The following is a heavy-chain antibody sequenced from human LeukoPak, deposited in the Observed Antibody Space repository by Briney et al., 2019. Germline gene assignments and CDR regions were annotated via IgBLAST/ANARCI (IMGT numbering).Heavy chain of an antibody. CDR1: GGSISSGSYY. CDR2: IYTSGST. Sequence: SETLSLTCTVSGGSISSGSYYWNWIRQPAGKGLEWIGRIYTSGSTNYNPSLKSRVTISVDTSKNQFSLKLSSVTAADTAVYYCARAGPGGFDPWGQGTLVTVSS. J-gene: IGHJ5*02. D-gene: IGHD3-10*01. CDR3: ARAGPGGFDP. V-gene: IGHV4-61*02.